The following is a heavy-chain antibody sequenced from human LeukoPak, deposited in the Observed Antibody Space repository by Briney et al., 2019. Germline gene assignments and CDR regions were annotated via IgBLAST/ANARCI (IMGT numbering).Heavy chain of an antibody. V-gene: IGHV3-11*04. J-gene: IGHJ4*02. CDR3: TRRPYNNSWYYFDY. CDR1: GFTFSDYY. Sequence: GGSLRLSCAVSGFTFSDYYMSWVRQAPGKGLEWVSYISSSGSMLHYADSVEGRFTISRDNAKNSLYLQMSSLRVEDTAVYYCTRRPYNNSWYYFDYWGQGTLVTVSS. D-gene: IGHD6-13*01. CDR2: ISSSGSML.